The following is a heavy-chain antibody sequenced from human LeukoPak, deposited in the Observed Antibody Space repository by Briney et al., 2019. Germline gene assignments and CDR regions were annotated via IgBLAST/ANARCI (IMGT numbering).Heavy chain of an antibody. CDR1: GFTFSSYS. D-gene: IGHD6-19*01. Sequence: GGSLRLSCAASGFTFSSYSMNWVRQDPGKGREWVSSISSSISYIYYAASKKGRFTISKDNAKNSLYLQMNRLRAEDTCMYYCARGRGCYQGDYWGQGNLVTVSS. J-gene: IGHJ4*02. V-gene: IGHV3-21*01. CDR2: ISSSISYI. CDR3: ARGRGCYQGDY.